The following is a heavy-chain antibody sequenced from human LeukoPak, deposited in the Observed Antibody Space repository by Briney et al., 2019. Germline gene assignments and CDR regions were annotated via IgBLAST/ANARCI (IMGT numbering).Heavy chain of an antibody. CDR3: ARDLGYCTNGVCYDLYY. J-gene: IGHJ4*02. D-gene: IGHD2-8*01. CDR2: INPSGGST. V-gene: IGHV1-46*01. CDR1: GYTFTSYY. Sequence: ASVKVSCKASGYTFTSYYMHWVRQAPGQGVEWMGIINPSGGSTSYAQKFQGRVTMTRRTSTSTVYMELSSLRSEDTAVYYCARDLGYCTNGVCYDLYYWGQGTLVTVSS.